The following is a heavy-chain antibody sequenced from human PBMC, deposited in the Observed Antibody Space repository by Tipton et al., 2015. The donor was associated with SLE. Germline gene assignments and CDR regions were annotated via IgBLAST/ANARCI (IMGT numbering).Heavy chain of an antibody. J-gene: IGHJ3*02. CDR2: IDTSGVYT. D-gene: IGHD6-25*01. V-gene: IGHV3-23*01. CDR1: GFTFSSYA. CDR3: AKGLRTGSDYIRRDAFHM. Sequence: SLRLSCTVSGFTFSSYAMRWVRQAPGKGLEWVSGIDTSGVYTYYPDSMKGRFTMSRDNSRNTAYLQMNSLRAEDTAVYYCAKGLRTGSDYIRRDAFHMWGQGTLVTVSS.